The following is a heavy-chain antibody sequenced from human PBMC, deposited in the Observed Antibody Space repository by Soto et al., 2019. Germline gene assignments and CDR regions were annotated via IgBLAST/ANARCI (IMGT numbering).Heavy chain of an antibody. CDR2: INHSGST. CDR1: GGSFSGYY. Sequence: QVQLQQWGAGLLKPSETLSLTCAVYGGSFSGYYWSWIRQPPGKGLEWIGEINHSGSTNYNPSLKSRVTLSVDTSKNQFSLKLSSVTAADTAVYYCARVGYFDWLLPYYYYGMDVWGQGTTVTVSS. D-gene: IGHD3-9*01. CDR3: ARVGYFDWLLPYYYYGMDV. V-gene: IGHV4-34*01. J-gene: IGHJ6*02.